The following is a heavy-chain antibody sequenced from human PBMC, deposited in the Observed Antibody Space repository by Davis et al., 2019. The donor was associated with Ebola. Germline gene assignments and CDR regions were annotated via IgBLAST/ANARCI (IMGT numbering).Heavy chain of an antibody. J-gene: IGHJ4*02. CDR2: IYYGGTT. Sequence: SDTLSLTCTVSGGSMSSYYWSWIRQPPGKGLEWIGNIYYGGTTNYNPSLKSRVTISGDTSKNQFSLNVNSVTAADTAMYYCARTPQYTSYGSYFDYWGQGALVTVSS. CDR1: GGSMSSYY. D-gene: IGHD1-26*01. CDR3: ARTPQYTSYGSYFDY. V-gene: IGHV4-59*01.